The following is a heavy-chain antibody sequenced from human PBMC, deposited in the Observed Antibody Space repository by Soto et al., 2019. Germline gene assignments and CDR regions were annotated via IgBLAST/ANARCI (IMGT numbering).Heavy chain of an antibody. V-gene: IGHV4-31*03. CDR1: GGSISSGVYF. CDR3: ARAVPVVTTSGVAGQLIWGYFDY. Sequence: QVQLQESGPGLVKPSQTLSLTCTVSGGSISSGVYFWSWIRQHPGKGLDWIGYIYYSGSSYYNPSLESRVTISVDTSKNQFSLKLSSVTAADTAAYYCARAVPVVTTSGVAGQLIWGYFDYWGQGTLVTVSS. CDR2: IYYSGSS. D-gene: IGHD3-3*01. J-gene: IGHJ4*02.